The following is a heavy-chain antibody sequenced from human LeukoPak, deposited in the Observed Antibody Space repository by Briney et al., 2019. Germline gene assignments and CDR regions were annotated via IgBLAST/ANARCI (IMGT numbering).Heavy chain of an antibody. D-gene: IGHD3-10*01. CDR2: ISAYNGNT. CDR3: AREEAPMVRGVQYYFDY. Sequence: GASVKVSCKASGYTFTSYGISWVRQAPGQGLEWMGWISAYNGNTNYAQKLQGRVTMTTDTSTSTAYMELRSLRSDDTAVYYCAREEAPMVRGVQYYFDYWGQGTLVTVSS. CDR1: GYTFTSYG. J-gene: IGHJ4*02. V-gene: IGHV1-18*01.